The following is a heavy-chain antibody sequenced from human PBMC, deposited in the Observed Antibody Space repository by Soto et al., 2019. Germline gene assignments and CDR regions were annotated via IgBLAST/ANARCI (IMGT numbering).Heavy chain of an antibody. J-gene: IGHJ4*02. CDR1: GFTFSTYW. CDR3: ARDMGPSGAYGY. CDR2: IDPDGSQK. V-gene: IGHV3-7*03. D-gene: IGHD1-26*01. Sequence: EVQLVDSGGDLVQPGGSLGLSCAASGFTFSTYWMSWVRQAPGKGLEWVANIDPDGSQKYYVDSVKGRFTISRDNAKNSLYLQMNSLRAEDTAVYYCARDMGPSGAYGYWGQGTLVTVSS.